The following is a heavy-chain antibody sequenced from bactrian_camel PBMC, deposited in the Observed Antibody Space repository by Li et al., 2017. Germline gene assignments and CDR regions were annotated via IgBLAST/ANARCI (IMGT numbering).Heavy chain of an antibody. Sequence: HVQLVESGGGSVQAGGSLRLSCAASELTENTFCMSWFRQAPGKEREGVASIDSDGNTDYADSVKGRFTISRDSAKNTLYLQMSSLEPEDTAMYYCAAGFGSAAGLVVVNGRPIVTWARGPRSPSP. V-gene: IGHV3S6*01. CDR2: IDSDGNT. J-gene: IGHJ4*01. D-gene: IGHD2*01. CDR1: ELTENTFC.